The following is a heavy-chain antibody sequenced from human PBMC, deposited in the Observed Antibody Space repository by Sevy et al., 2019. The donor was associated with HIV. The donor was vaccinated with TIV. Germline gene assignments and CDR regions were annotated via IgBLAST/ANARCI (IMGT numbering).Heavy chain of an antibody. D-gene: IGHD1-26*01. J-gene: IGHJ1*01. CDR2: TSYDGSHK. CDR1: GIIFTSSG. CDR3: ARGENDDEFFQY. V-gene: IGHV3-30*03. Sequence: GGSLRLSCVVSGIIFTSSGMHWVRQAPGKGLEWVAVTSYDGSHKYYADSVKGRFIVSRDNSRNILSLEMSSLTRDDTAVYYCARGENDDEFFQYWGQGTLVTVSS.